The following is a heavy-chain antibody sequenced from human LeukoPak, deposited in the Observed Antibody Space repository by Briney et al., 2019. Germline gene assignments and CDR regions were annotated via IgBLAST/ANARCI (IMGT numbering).Heavy chain of an antibody. CDR2: IYPGDSET. CDR1: GYIFTSYW. J-gene: IGHJ4*02. D-gene: IGHD4-17*01. V-gene: IGHV5-51*01. CDR3: ARHHDYGDYGCFDY. Sequence: GESLKISCKGSGYIFTSYWIGWVRQLPGKGLEWMGIIYPGDSETRYGPSFQGQVTISADKSIRTAYLQWSRLKASDTAIYYCARHHDYGDYGCFDYWGQGTLVTVSS.